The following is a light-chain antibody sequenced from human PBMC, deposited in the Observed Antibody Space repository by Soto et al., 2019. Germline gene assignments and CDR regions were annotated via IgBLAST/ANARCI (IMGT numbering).Light chain of an antibody. CDR2: EVI. V-gene: IGLV2-14*01. J-gene: IGLJ3*02. Sequence: QSALTQPASVSGSPGQSITISCTGTSSDVGGYNYVSWYQQPPGKAPKLMIYEVIHRPSGVSNRFSGSKSGNTASLTISGLQAEDEAHYYCSSYTSSSTVVFGGGTQLTVL. CDR3: SSYTSSSTVV. CDR1: SSDVGGYNY.